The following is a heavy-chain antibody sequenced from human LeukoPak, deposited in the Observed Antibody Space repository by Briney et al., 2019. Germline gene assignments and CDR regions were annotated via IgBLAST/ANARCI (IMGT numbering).Heavy chain of an antibody. J-gene: IGHJ4*02. D-gene: IGHD3-10*01. CDR1: GYTFTSYA. Sequence: ASVKVSCKASGYTFTSYAMHWVRQAPGQRLEWMGWINAGNGNTKYSQEFQGRVTITRDTSASTAYMELSSLRSEDMAVYYCARLGSGSSLFNDFDYWGQGTLVTVSS. V-gene: IGHV1-3*03. CDR2: INAGNGNT. CDR3: ARLGSGSSLFNDFDY.